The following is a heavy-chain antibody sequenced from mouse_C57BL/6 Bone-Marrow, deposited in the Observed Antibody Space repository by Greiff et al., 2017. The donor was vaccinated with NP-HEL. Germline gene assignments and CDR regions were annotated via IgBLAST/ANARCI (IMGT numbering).Heavy chain of an antibody. CDR3: ARSYGSSYDY. CDR2: IYPRSGNT. J-gene: IGHJ2*01. CDR1: GYTFTSYG. Sequence: QVHVKQSGAELARPGASVKLSCKASGYTFTSYGISWVKQRPGQGLEWIGEIYPRSGNTYYNEKFKGKATLTADKSSSTAYMELRSLTSEDSAVYFCARSYGSSYDYWGQGTTLTVSS. V-gene: IGHV1-81*01. D-gene: IGHD1-1*01.